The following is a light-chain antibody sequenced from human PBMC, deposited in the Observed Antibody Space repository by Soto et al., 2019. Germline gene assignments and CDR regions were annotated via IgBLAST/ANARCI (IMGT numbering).Light chain of an antibody. V-gene: IGKV3-15*01. Sequence: EILMTQSPATLSVSPGERATLSCRASQSVRSNLAWYQQKPGQAPRLLIYGTSTRATGIPARFSGSGSGTEFTLTISSLQPDDFATYYCQHYNSYSEAFGQGTKVDIK. CDR1: QSVRSN. CDR3: QHYNSYSEA. J-gene: IGKJ1*01. CDR2: GTS.